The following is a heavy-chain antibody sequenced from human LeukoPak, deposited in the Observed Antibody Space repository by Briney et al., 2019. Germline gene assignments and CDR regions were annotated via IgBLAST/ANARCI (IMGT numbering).Heavy chain of an antibody. CDR2: IIPIFGTA. V-gene: IGHV1-69*05. Sequence: GASVKVSCKASGGTFSSYAISWVRQAPGQGLEWMGRIIPIFGTANYAQKFQGRVTITTDESTSTAYMELSSLRSEDTAVYYWAREIRYSSWDNWGQGTLVTVSS. CDR3: AREIRYSSWDN. J-gene: IGHJ1*01. D-gene: IGHD6-13*01. CDR1: GGTFSSYA.